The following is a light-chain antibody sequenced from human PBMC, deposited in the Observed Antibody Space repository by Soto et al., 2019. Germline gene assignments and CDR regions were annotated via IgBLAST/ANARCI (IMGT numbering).Light chain of an antibody. CDR3: QQYHNWPPQYT. J-gene: IGKJ2*01. V-gene: IGKV3-15*01. CDR1: QTISSN. CDR2: GAS. Sequence: EIVMTQSPATLSVSPGERATLSCRASQTISSNLAWYQQKTGQAPRLLIHGASTRATGVPARFSGSGSGTEFTLTISSLQSEDLAVYYCQQYHNWPPQYTFGQGTKLQIK.